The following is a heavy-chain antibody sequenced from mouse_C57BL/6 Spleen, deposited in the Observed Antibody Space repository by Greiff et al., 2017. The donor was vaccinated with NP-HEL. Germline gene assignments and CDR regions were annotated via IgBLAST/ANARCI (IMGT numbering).Heavy chain of an antibody. J-gene: IGHJ4*01. CDR3: ARGDGYYAMDY. D-gene: IGHD2-3*01. CDR2: ISYDGSN. CDR1: GYSITSGYY. Sequence: DVKLQESGPGLVKPSQSLSLTCSVTGYSITSGYYWNWIRQFPGNKLEWMGYISYDGSNNYNPSLKYRISITRDTSKNQFFLKLNSVTTEDTATYYCARGDGYYAMDYWGQGTSVTVSS. V-gene: IGHV3-6*01.